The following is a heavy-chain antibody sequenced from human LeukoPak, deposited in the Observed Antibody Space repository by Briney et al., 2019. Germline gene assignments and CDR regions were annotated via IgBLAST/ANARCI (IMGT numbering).Heavy chain of an antibody. Sequence: GESLEISCQGSGYRFTSYWIGWVRQLPGKGLEWMGIIYPGDSDTRYSPSFQGQVTISADKSISTAYLQWSSLKASDTAMYYCARMNSYGHPLRLPDYWGQGTLVTVSS. CDR1: GYRFTSYW. CDR2: IYPGDSDT. V-gene: IGHV5-51*01. J-gene: IGHJ4*02. CDR3: ARMNSYGHPLRLPDY. D-gene: IGHD5-18*01.